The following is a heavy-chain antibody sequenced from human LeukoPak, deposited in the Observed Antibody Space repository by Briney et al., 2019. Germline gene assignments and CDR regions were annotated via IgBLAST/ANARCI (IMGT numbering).Heavy chain of an antibody. Sequence: GGSLRLSCAASGFTFSGSAMHWVRQASGRGLEWVGRIRSKANSYATAYAASVKGRFTISRDDSKNTVYLQMNSLKTEDTAVYYCTRPRHPDYYDSSGIDYWGQGTLVTVSS. D-gene: IGHD3-22*01. CDR1: GFTFSGSA. CDR3: TRPRHPDYYDSSGIDY. V-gene: IGHV3-73*01. CDR2: IRSKANSYAT. J-gene: IGHJ4*02.